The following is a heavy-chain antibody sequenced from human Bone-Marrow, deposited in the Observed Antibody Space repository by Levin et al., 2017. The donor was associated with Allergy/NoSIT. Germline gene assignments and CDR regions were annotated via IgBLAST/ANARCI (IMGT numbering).Heavy chain of an antibody. Sequence: LSLTCAASGFTVGNNQMSWVRQAPGKGLEWVSIIYSGGSANYPDSVKGRFTISRDNSRNMVYLQMNSLRAEDTAVYYCTGGPYCSGGACVAWGQGTLVTVSS. CDR1: GFTVGNNQ. J-gene: IGHJ5*02. CDR2: IYSGGSA. D-gene: IGHD2-15*01. V-gene: IGHV3-53*01. CDR3: TGGPYCSGGACVA.